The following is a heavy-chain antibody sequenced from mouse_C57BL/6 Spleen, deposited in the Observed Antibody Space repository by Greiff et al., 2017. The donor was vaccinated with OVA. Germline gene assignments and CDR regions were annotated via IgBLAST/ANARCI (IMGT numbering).Heavy chain of an antibody. CDR3: ARDYGYDYYAMDY. V-gene: IGHV1-80*01. CDR1: GYAFSSYW. J-gene: IGHJ4*01. D-gene: IGHD2-2*01. Sequence: QVQLKQSGAELVKPGASVKISCKASGYAFSSYWMNWVKQRPGKGLEWIGQIYPGDGDTNYNGKFKGKATLTADKSSSTAYMQLSSLTSEDSAVYFCARDYGYDYYAMDYWGQGTSVTVSS. CDR2: IYPGDGDT.